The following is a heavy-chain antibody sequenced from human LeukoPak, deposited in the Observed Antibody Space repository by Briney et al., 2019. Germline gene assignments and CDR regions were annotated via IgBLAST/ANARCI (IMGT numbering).Heavy chain of an antibody. V-gene: IGHV4-34*01. CDR3: ARARSPDYYYYYMDV. CDR1: GGSFSGYY. CDR2: INHSGST. Sequence: SETLSLTCAVYGGSFSGYYWSWIRQPPGKGLEWIGEINHSGSTNYNPSLKSRVTISVDTSKNQFSLKLSSVTAADTAVYYCARARSPDYYYYYMDVWGKGTTVTVSS. J-gene: IGHJ6*03.